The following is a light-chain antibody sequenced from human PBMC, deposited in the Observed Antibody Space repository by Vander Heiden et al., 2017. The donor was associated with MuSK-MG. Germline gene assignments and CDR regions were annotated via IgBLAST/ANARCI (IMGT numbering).Light chain of an antibody. J-gene: IGLJ2*01. CDR1: SSNIGSNY. CDR3: AAWDDSLSGLVV. V-gene: IGLV1-47*01. Sequence: QSVLTQPPSASGTPGQRVPISCSGSSSNIGSNYVYWYQQLPGTAPKLLIYRNNQRPSGVPDRFSGSKSGTSASLAISGLRSEDEADYYCAAWDDSLSGLVVFGGGTKLTVL. CDR2: RNN.